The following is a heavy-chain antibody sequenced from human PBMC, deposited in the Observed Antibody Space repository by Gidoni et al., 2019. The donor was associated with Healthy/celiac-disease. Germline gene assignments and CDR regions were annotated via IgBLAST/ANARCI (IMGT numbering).Heavy chain of an antibody. CDR1: GFTFSSYA. CDR3: ASHPFTTDVTNY. D-gene: IGHD3-22*01. J-gene: IGHJ4*02. Sequence: QVQLVESGGGVVQPGRSLRLSGAASGFTFSSYAMHWVRQAPGKGLEWVAVISYDGSNKYYADSVKGRFTISRDNSKNTLYLQMNSRRAEDTAVYYCASHPFTTDVTNYWGQGTLVTVSS. V-gene: IGHV3-30-3*01. CDR2: ISYDGSNK.